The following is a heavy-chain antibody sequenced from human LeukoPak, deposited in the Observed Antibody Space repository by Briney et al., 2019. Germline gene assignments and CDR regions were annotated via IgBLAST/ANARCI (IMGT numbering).Heavy chain of an antibody. CDR2: IRYDGSNK. J-gene: IGHJ4*02. V-gene: IGHV3-30*02. CDR1: GFTFSSYG. Sequence: PGGSLRLSCAASGFTFSSYGMHWVRQAPGKGLEWVAFIRYDGSNKYYADSVKGRFTISRDNSKNTLYLQMNSLRAEDTAVYYCAKDSVGDYYDSRDNYFDYWGQGTLVTVSS. CDR3: AKDSVGDYYDSRDNYFDY. D-gene: IGHD3-22*01.